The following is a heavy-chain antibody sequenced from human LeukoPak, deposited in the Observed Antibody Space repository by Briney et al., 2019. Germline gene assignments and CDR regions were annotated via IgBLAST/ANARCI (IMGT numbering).Heavy chain of an antibody. CDR2: IFHSGNT. CDR1: GDSISSSYW. J-gene: IGHJ4*02. V-gene: IGHV4-4*02. CDR3: ARGRGDSSSGLPDY. Sequence: PSGTLSLTCAVSGDSISSSYWWSWVRQPPGKGLEWIGEIFHSGNTNYNPPLKSRVTISVDTSKNQFSLKLSSVTAADTAVYYCARGRGDSSSGLPDYWGQGTLVTVSS. D-gene: IGHD6-6*01.